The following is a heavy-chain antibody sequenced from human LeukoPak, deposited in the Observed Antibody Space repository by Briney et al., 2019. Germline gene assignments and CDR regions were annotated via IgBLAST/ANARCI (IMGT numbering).Heavy chain of an antibody. D-gene: IGHD3-22*01. Sequence: SQTLSLTCAVSGGSIGSGGYSWSWIRQPPGKGLEWIGYMYHSGTTHYNPSLKSRVTISVDRSKNQFSLKLSSVTAADTAVYYCVRGCYYDSSGYWVRAFDIWGQGTMVTVSS. CDR2: MYHSGTT. V-gene: IGHV4-30-2*01. J-gene: IGHJ3*02. CDR3: VRGCYYDSSGYWVRAFDI. CDR1: GGSIGSGGYS.